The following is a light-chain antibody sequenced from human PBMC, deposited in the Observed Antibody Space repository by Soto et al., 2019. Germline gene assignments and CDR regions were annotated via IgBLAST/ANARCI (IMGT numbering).Light chain of an antibody. Sequence: EIVLTQSPGTLSLSPGERATLSCRASQSVSSSYLAWYQQKPGQAPRLLIYGASSRATGIPDRFSGSGSGTDFTLTISRLEPEDFAVYYCQKYGSSPMTFCQGTRLEI. CDR1: QSVSSSY. CDR3: QKYGSSPMT. J-gene: IGKJ5*01. CDR2: GAS. V-gene: IGKV3-20*01.